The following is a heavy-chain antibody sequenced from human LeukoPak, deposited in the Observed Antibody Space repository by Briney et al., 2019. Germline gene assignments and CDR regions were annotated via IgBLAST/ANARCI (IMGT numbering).Heavy chain of an antibody. J-gene: IGHJ6*02. V-gene: IGHV1-2*02. D-gene: IGHD3-3*01. Sequence: ASVKVSCKASGYTFTGYYMRWVRQAPGQGLEWMGWINPNSGGTNYAQKFQGRVTMTRDTSISTAYMELSRLRSDDTAVYYCARDSITIFGVVYYYYYGMDVWGQGTTVTVSS. CDR1: GYTFTGYY. CDR2: INPNSGGT. CDR3: ARDSITIFGVVYYYYYGMDV.